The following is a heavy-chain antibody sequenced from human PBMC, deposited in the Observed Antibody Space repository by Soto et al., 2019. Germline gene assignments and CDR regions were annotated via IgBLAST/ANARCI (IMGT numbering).Heavy chain of an antibody. CDR1: GGTFSSYA. CDR3: ARKRSSSWYWPYYYYGMDV. D-gene: IGHD6-13*01. J-gene: IGHJ6*02. V-gene: IGHV1-69*01. Sequence: QVQLVQAGAEVKKPGSSVKVSCKASGGTFSSYAISWVRQAPGQGLEWMGVIIPIFGTANYAQKFQGRVTITADEYRSTDYMELSSMRSEDTAVYYCARKRSSSWYWPYYYYGMDVWGQGTTVTVS. CDR2: IIPIFGTA.